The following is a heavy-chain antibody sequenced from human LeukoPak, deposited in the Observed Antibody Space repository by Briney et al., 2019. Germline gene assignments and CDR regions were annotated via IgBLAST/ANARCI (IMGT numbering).Heavy chain of an antibody. CDR3: AGERRRMVRD. CDR2: IYNSGNT. V-gene: IGHV4-59*01. CDR1: GGSISTAY. D-gene: IGHD3-10*01. J-gene: IGHJ4*02. Sequence: SETLSLTRTVSGGSISTAYCSWTRQPPGKTREWSWYIYNSGNTHFNPSLKNRDTTSLDETNNQCSLNLASETAADTAVYYCAGERRRMVRDWGQGTLVTVSS.